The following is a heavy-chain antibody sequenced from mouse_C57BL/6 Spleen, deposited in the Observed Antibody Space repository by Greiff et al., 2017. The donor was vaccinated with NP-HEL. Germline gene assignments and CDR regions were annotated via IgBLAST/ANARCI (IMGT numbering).Heavy chain of an antibody. CDR1: GFTFSDYY. CDR3: ARQGGYYYGSSYGAMDY. J-gene: IGHJ4*01. D-gene: IGHD1-1*01. V-gene: IGHV5-12*01. Sequence: EVQLVESGGGLVQPGGSLKLSCAASGFTFSDYYMYWVRQTPEKRLEWVAYISNGGGSTYYPDTVKGRFTISRDNAKNTLYLQMSRLKSEDTAMYYCARQGGYYYGSSYGAMDYWGQGTSVTVSS. CDR2: ISNGGGST.